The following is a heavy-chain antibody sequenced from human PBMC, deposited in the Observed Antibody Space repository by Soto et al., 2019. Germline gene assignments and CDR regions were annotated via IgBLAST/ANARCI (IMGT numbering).Heavy chain of an antibody. V-gene: IGHV5-51*01. J-gene: IGHJ6*02. CDR3: ARRGVTTEYYYYYGMDV. D-gene: IGHD4-4*01. Sequence: GESLKISCKGSGYSFTSYWIGWVRQMPGKGLEWMGIIYPGDSDTRYSPSFQGQVTISADKSISTAYLQWSSLKASDTAMYYCARRGVTTEYYYYYGMDVWGQGTTVTVSS. CDR1: GYSFTSYW. CDR2: IYPGDSDT.